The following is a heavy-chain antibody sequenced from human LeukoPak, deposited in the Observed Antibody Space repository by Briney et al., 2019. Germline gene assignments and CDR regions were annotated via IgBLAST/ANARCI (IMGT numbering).Heavy chain of an antibody. D-gene: IGHD3-22*01. J-gene: IGHJ4*02. CDR1: GFTFSSYG. Sequence: GGSLRLSCAASGFTFSSYGMHRVRQAPGKGLEWVAFIRYDGSNKYYADSVKGRFTISRDNSKNTLSLQMNSLRAEDTAVFYCAKQDYASSGYQFDYWGQGTLVTVSS. V-gene: IGHV3-30*02. CDR2: IRYDGSNK. CDR3: AKQDYASSGYQFDY.